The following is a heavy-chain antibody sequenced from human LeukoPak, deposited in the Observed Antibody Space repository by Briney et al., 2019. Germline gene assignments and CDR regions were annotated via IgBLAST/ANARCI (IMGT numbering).Heavy chain of an antibody. D-gene: IGHD3-9*01. J-gene: IGHJ4*02. CDR1: GGTFSSYA. CDR3: AAAEHYDILTGYSYFDY. CDR2: VVVGSGNT. Sequence: SVKVSCKASGGTFSSYAISWVRQARGQRLEWIGWVVVGSGNTNYAQKFQERVTITRDMSTSTAYMELSSLRSEDTAVYYCAAAEHYDILTGYSYFDYWGQGTLVTVSS. V-gene: IGHV1-58*02.